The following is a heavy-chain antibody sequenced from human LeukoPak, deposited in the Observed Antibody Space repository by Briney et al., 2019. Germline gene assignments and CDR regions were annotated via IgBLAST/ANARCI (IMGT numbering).Heavy chain of an antibody. J-gene: IGHJ3*02. Sequence: GGSLRLSCAASGFTFRSYNMNWVRQAPGKGLEWVSYISSSTNTVYYADSVKGRFIIHRDNAKNSVNLQMNSLRVEDTAVYYCARDKKALGAFDIWGHGTMVTVSS. CDR1: GFTFRSYN. D-gene: IGHD3-16*01. CDR3: ARDKKALGAFDI. V-gene: IGHV3-48*01. CDR2: ISSSTNTV.